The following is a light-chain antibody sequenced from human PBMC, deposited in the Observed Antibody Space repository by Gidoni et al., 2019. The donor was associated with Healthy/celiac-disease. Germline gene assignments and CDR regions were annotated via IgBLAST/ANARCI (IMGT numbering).Light chain of an antibody. Sequence: DIVMTQSPHSLAASLGERATINCKSSQSVLYSSNNKNYLAWSHQKPGQPPKLLIYWASTRESGVPDRFGGSGSGTDFTLTISSLQAEDVAVYSCQQYYSTPLTFGGGTKVEIK. CDR3: QQYYSTPLT. CDR2: WAS. CDR1: QSVLYSSNNKNY. J-gene: IGKJ4*01. V-gene: IGKV4-1*01.